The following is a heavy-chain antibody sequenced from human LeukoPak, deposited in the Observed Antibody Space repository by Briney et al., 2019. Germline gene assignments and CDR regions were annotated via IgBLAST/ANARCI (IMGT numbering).Heavy chain of an antibody. CDR3: AKSNGYGLIDI. D-gene: IGHD3-10*01. Sequence: SETLSLTCTVSGGSISSYYWSWIRQPPGKGLEWIGYIYYSGSTYYSPSLRSRVTISLDTSRNQFSLKLNSVTAADTAVYYCAKSNGYGLIDIWGQGAMVTVSS. CDR2: IYYSGST. J-gene: IGHJ3*02. V-gene: IGHV4-59*12. CDR1: GGSISSYY.